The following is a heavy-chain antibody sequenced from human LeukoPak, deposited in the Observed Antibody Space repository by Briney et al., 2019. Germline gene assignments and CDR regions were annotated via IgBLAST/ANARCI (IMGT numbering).Heavy chain of an antibody. J-gene: IGHJ5*02. CDR2: ISGSGGST. CDR3: AKVPTAYPMVQWLVTWLNP. Sequence: GGSLRLSCAASGFTFSSYAMSWVRQAPGKGLEWVSAISGSGGSTYYADSVKGRFTISRDNSKNTLYLQMNSLRAEDTAVYYWAKVPTAYPMVQWLVTWLNPWGKGTLV. D-gene: IGHD6-19*01. CDR1: GFTFSSYA. V-gene: IGHV3-23*01.